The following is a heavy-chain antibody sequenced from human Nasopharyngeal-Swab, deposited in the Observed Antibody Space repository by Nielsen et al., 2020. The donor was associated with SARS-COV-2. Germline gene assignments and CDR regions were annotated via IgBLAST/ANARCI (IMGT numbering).Heavy chain of an antibody. CDR3: AKWWSVPSGEI. Sequence: GESLKISCAASGFTFSSYAMSWVRQAPGKGLEWVSAISGSGGSTYYADSVKGRFTISRDNSKNTLYLQMNSLRAEDTAVYYCAKWWSVPSGEIWGQGTMVTVSS. CDR2: ISGSGGST. V-gene: IGHV3-23*01. D-gene: IGHD2-15*01. J-gene: IGHJ3*02. CDR1: GFTFSSYA.